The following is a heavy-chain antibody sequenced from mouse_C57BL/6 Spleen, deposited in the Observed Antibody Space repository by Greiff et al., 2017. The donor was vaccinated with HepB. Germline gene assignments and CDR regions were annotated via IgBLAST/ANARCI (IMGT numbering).Heavy chain of an antibody. CDR3: ARNGGFYYGNYAGYFDV. CDR2: IWTGGGT. V-gene: IGHV2-9-1*01. J-gene: IGHJ1*03. CDR1: GFSLTSYA. D-gene: IGHD2-1*01. Sequence: VQLQQSGPGLVAPSQSLSITCTVSGFSLTSYAISWVRQPPGKGLEWLGVIWTGGGTNYNSALKSRLSISKDNSKSQVFLKMNSLQTDDTARYYCARNGGFYYGNYAGYFDVWGTGTTVTVSS.